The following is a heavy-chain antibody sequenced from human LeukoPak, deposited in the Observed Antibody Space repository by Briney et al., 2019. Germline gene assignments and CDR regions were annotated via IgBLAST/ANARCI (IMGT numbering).Heavy chain of an antibody. J-gene: IGHJ4*02. Sequence: GGSLRLSCVDSGFTFTNAWMSWVRQAPGKGLEWIGRTKSKTDGETTNYAEPVRGRFTISRDDSKSAVYLQMNSLKIEDTAVYYCTTDLGTYYHGSQRLIPIDYWGQGTLVTVSS. V-gene: IGHV3-15*01. CDR2: TKSKTDGETT. CDR1: GFTFTNAW. D-gene: IGHD3-10*01. CDR3: TTDLGTYYHGSQRLIPIDY.